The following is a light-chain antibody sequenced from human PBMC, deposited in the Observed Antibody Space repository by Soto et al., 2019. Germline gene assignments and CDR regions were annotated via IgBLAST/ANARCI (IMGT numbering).Light chain of an antibody. CDR3: QQYGRSPPFT. J-gene: IGKJ2*01. CDR2: GAS. Sequence: EIVLTQSPGTLSLSPGERATLSCRASQTVSSRYLAWYQQKPDQAPRLLMYGASNRATCIPDRFSGSGSGTDFTLTISRLEPEDFAVYFCQQYGRSPPFTFGQGTKVEIK. V-gene: IGKV3-20*01. CDR1: QTVSSRY.